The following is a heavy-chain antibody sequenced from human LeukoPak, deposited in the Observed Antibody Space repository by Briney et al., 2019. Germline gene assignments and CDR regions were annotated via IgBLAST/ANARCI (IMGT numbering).Heavy chain of an antibody. J-gene: IGHJ3*01. CDR2: IHFSGTT. CDR1: GASIRTNTNFWGWHTSNY. D-gene: IGHD5-18*01. V-gene: IGHV4-39*01. Sequence: SETLSLTCSVSGASIRTNTNFWGWHTSNYWGWIRQPPGKGLEWIGSIHFSGTTYYHPSLQNRLTISVDTSKNQFSLKVTSVTAADTALYYCARQRDTASVGDFDVWAKGHWSPSLQ. CDR3: ARQRDTASVGDFDV.